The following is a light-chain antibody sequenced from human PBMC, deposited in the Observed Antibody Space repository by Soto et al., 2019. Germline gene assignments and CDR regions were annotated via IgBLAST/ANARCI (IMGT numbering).Light chain of an antibody. Sequence: DLQMTQSPSSLSASVGDRVTITCRASQSISSYLNWYQQKPGKAPKLLIYAASSLQSRVPSRFSGSGSGTDFTLTISSLQPEDFATYYCQQSYSTPLTFCGGTKVEIK. J-gene: IGKJ4*01. CDR1: QSISSY. CDR3: QQSYSTPLT. CDR2: AAS. V-gene: IGKV1-39*01.